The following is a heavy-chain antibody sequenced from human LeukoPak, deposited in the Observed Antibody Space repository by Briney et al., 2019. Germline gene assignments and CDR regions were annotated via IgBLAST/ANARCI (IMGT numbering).Heavy chain of an antibody. CDR3: AGAITIFGVVI. Sequence: SETLSLTCAVYGGSFSGYYWSWIRQPPGKGLEWIGEINHSGSTNYNPSLKSRVTISVDTSKNQFSLKLSSVTAADTAVYYCAGAITIFGVVIWGQGTLVTVSS. V-gene: IGHV4-34*01. J-gene: IGHJ4*02. D-gene: IGHD3-3*01. CDR2: INHSGST. CDR1: GGSFSGYY.